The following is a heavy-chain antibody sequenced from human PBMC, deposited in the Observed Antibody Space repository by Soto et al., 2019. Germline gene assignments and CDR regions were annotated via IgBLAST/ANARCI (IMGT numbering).Heavy chain of an antibody. D-gene: IGHD6-13*01. V-gene: IGHV3-33*01. CDR2: IWYDGSNK. Sequence: QVQLVESGGGVVQPGRSLRLSCAASGFTFSSYGMHWVRQAPGQGLEWVAVIWYDGSNKYYADSVKGRFTISRDNSKNTLYLQMNSLRAEDTAVYYCARDRIAAAVLGWFDPWGQGTLVTVSS. CDR1: GFTFSSYG. CDR3: ARDRIAAAVLGWFDP. J-gene: IGHJ5*02.